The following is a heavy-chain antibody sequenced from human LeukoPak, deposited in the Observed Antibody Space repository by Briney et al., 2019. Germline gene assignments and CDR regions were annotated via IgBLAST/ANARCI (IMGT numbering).Heavy chain of an antibody. V-gene: IGHV4-4*07. J-gene: IGHJ5*02. Sequence: SQTLSLTCSVSAGSVSDYHWSWIRQPAGKGLEWIGRIFTSGTIHYHPSLRSRVTISVDQSKNQFFLKLTSVTAADTAVYYCARDRDIADYNWLDPWGQGTLVTVSP. CDR1: AGSVSDYH. D-gene: IGHD6-13*01. CDR2: IFTSGTI. CDR3: ARDRDIADYNWLDP.